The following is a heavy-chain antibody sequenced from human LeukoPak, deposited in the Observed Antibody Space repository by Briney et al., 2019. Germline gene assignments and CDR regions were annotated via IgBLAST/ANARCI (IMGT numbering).Heavy chain of an antibody. J-gene: IGHJ1*01. V-gene: IGHV3-66*01. CDR3: ARTIAAAGGDAEYFQH. D-gene: IGHD6-13*01. CDR1: GFTVSSNY. Sequence: GGSLRLSCAASGFTVSSNYMSWVRQAPGKGLEWVSVIYSGGSTYYADSVKGRFTISRDNSKNTLYLQMNSLRAEDTAVYYCARTIAAAGGDAEYFQHWGQGTLVTVSS. CDR2: IYSGGST.